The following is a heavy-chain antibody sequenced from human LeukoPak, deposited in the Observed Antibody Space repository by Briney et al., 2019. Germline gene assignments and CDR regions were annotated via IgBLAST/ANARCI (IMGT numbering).Heavy chain of an antibody. Sequence: GGSLRLSCAASEFSVGSNYMTWVRQAPGKGLEWVSAISGSGGSTYYADSVKGRFTISRDNAKNSLYLQMNSLRAEDTAVYYCARVDYGSGRPDYWGQGTLVTVSS. V-gene: IGHV3-21*01. CDR2: ISGSGGST. D-gene: IGHD3-10*01. J-gene: IGHJ4*02. CDR3: ARVDYGSGRPDY. CDR1: EFSVGSNY.